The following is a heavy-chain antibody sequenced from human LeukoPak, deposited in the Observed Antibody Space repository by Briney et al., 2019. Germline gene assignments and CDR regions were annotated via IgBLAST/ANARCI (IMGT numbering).Heavy chain of an antibody. D-gene: IGHD3-22*01. J-gene: IGHJ4*02. CDR2: ISGSGGST. V-gene: IGHV3-23*01. Sequence: PGGSLRLSCAASGFTFSSYAMSWVRQAPGKGLEWVSAISGSGGSTYYADSVKGRFTISRDNSKNTLYLQMNSLRAEDTAVYYCAKDPTYYYDSSGYYLGYWGQGTLVTVSS. CDR3: AKDPTYYYDSSGYYLGY. CDR1: GFTFSSYA.